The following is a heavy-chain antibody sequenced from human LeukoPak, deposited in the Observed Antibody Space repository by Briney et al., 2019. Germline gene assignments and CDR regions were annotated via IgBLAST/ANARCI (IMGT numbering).Heavy chain of an antibody. Sequence: ASVKVSCKSSVFTFTDEYIHWVRQAPGQGLEWMGWINPYSGAINYAQKFQGRVTLTRDTSISTAYMELSRLTSGDTAVYYCARLLWFGELSDYRGQGTLVTVSS. J-gene: IGHJ4*02. D-gene: IGHD3-10*01. CDR3: ARLLWFGELSDY. V-gene: IGHV1-2*02. CDR1: VFTFTDEY. CDR2: INPYSGAI.